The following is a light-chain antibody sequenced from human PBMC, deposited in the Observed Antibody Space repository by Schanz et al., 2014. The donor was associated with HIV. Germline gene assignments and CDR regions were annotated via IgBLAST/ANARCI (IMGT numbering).Light chain of an antibody. J-gene: IGLJ2*01. CDR2: EVS. Sequence: QSALTQPPSASGSPGQSVTISCTGTSSDVGDYNYVSWYQQHPGKAPKIMIFEVSKRPSGVPDRFSGSKSGNTASLTVSGLQAEDEADYYCSSYAGDSKLIFGGGTKVTVL. CDR3: SSYAGDSKLI. CDR1: SSDVGDYNY. V-gene: IGLV2-8*01.